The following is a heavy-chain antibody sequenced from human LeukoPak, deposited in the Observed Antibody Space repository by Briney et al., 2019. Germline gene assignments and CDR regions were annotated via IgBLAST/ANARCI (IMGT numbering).Heavy chain of an antibody. D-gene: IGHD1-26*01. V-gene: IGHV4-59*11. Sequence: PSETLSLTCTVPGGSISSHYWSWIRQPPGKGLEWIGYIYYSGSTNYNPSLKSRVTISVDTSKNQFSLKLSSVTAADTAVYYCARLSGIVGASHYFDYWGQGTLVTVSS. CDR3: ARLSGIVGASHYFDY. J-gene: IGHJ4*02. CDR1: GGSISSHY. CDR2: IYYSGST.